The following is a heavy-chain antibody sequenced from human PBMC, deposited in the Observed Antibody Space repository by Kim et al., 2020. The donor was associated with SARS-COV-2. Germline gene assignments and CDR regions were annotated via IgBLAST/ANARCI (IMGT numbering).Heavy chain of an antibody. CDR3: ARDRWGIVGATLFDY. D-gene: IGHD1-26*01. J-gene: IGHJ4*02. CDR1: GFTFSSYA. CDR2: ISYDGSNK. Sequence: GGSLRLSCAASGFTFSSYAMHWVRQAPGKGLEWVAVISYDGSNKYYADSVKGRFTISRDNSKNTLYLQMNSLRAEDTAVYYCARDRWGIVGATLFDYWGQGTLVTVSS. V-gene: IGHV3-30-3*01.